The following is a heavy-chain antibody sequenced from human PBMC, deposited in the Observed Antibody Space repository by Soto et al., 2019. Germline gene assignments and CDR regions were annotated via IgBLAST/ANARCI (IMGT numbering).Heavy chain of an antibody. V-gene: IGHV1-2*02. J-gene: IGHJ4*02. CDR1: GYTFTGYY. CDR2: INPNDGET. D-gene: IGHD3-22*01. Sequence: ASVKVSCKASGYTFTGYYMHWVRQAPGQGLEWMGGINPNDGETNYAQKFQGRVTMTRDTSINTAYMELSSLRSEDTAVYYCATVGSSGYYLDYWGQGTLVTVPQ. CDR3: ATVGSSGYYLDY.